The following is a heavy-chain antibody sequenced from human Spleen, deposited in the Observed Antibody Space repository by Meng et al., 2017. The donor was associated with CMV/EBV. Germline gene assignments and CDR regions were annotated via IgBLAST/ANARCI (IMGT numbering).Heavy chain of an antibody. CDR2: IRDGWST. CDR1: GGSISGYY. D-gene: IGHD3-16*01. J-gene: IGHJ6*02. Sequence: GSLRLSCTVSGGSISGYYWSWIRQSPGKGLEWIGYIRDGWSTNYNPSLKSRVTISVDTSKNQFSLKLSSVTAADTAVYYCARDARLGYYYGMDVWGQGTTVTVSS. CDR3: ARDARLGYYYGMDV. V-gene: IGHV4-59*01.